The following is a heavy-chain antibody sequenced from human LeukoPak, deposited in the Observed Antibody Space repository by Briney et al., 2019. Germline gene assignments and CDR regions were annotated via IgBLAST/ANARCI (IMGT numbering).Heavy chain of an antibody. V-gene: IGHV1-18*04. CDR1: GYTFTSYG. J-gene: IGHJ3*02. CDR3: ARDGDIVVVPAALGAFDI. D-gene: IGHD2-2*01. CDR2: ISAYNGNT. Sequence: ASVKVSCKASGYTFTSYGISWVRQAPGQGLEWMGWISAYNGNTNYAQKLQGRVTMTTDTPTSTAYMELRSLRSDDTAVYYCARDGDIVVVPAALGAFDIWGQGTMVTVSS.